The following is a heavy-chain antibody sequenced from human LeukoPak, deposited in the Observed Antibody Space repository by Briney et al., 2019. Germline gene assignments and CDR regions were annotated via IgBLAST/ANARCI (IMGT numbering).Heavy chain of an antibody. Sequence: ASVKDSCQASGYTFTGYYMHWVRQAPGQGLEWMGWINPNSGGTNYAQKFQGRVTMTRDTSISTAYMELSRLRSDDTAVYYCARGWGPEAADAFDIWGQGTMVTVSS. CDR2: INPNSGGT. V-gene: IGHV1-2*02. D-gene: IGHD6-13*01. CDR1: GYTFTGYY. CDR3: ARGWGPEAADAFDI. J-gene: IGHJ3*02.